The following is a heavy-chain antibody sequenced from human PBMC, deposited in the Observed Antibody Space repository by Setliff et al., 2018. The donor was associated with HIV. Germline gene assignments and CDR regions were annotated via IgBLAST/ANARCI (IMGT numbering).Heavy chain of an antibody. D-gene: IGHD2-15*01. CDR2: IIPMLSIA. Sequence: SVKVSCKASGGTFSNYAITWVRQAPGQGLELMGGIIPMLSIANYAQKFRGRVTLTADKSTSTAYMELSSLRSEDTAVYYCASSGDYYYYMDVWGKGTTVTVSS. CDR1: GGTFSNYA. V-gene: IGHV1-69*10. J-gene: IGHJ6*03. CDR3: ASSGDYYYYMDV.